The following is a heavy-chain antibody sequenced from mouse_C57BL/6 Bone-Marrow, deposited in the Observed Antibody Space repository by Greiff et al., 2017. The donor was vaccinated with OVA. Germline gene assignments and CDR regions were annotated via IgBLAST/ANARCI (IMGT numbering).Heavy chain of an antibody. CDR1: GYSITSGYY. CDR3: AREHSNPWYFDV. CDR2: ISYDGSN. Sequence: EVQLVESGPGLVKPSQSLSLTCSVTGYSITSGYYWNWIRQFPGNKLEWMGYISYDGSNNYNPSLKNRISITRDTSKNQFFLKLNSVTTEDTATYYCAREHSNPWYFDVWGTGTTVTVSS. D-gene: IGHD2-5*01. J-gene: IGHJ1*03. V-gene: IGHV3-6*01.